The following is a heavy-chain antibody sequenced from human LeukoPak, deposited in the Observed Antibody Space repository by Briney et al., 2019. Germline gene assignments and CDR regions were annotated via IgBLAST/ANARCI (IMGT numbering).Heavy chain of an antibody. V-gene: IGHV4-39*01. D-gene: IGHD4-11*01. CDR1: GASIITTNYY. Sequence: PSETLSLTCTASGASIITTNYYWGWIRQPPGKGLEWIGSISYSGNAYYNPSLRSRLSISMDASKNQFSLKVRSVTAADTAVYYCARNLGQSWGTVTTDLWYFDHWGQGTLVPVSS. CDR3: ARNLGQSWGTVTTDLWYFDH. J-gene: IGHJ4*02. CDR2: ISYSGNA.